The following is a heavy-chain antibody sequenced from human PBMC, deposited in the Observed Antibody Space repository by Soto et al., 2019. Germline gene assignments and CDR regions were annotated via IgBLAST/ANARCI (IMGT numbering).Heavy chain of an antibody. CDR3: ARHPERIAQIGWFDP. D-gene: IGHD6-13*01. CDR1: GFSFSDYY. J-gene: IGHJ5*02. V-gene: IGHV3-11*04. CDR2: ISSSSSTI. Sequence: PGGSLRRSCAASGFSFSDYYMSWIRQAPGKGLEWVAYISSSSSTIYYADSVKGRFTISRDNAKNSLYLQMNSLRAEDTAVYYCARHPERIAQIGWFDPWGQGTLVTVS.